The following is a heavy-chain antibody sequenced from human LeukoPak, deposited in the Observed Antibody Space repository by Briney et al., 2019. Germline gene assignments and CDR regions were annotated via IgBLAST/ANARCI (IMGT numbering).Heavy chain of an antibody. V-gene: IGHV3-23*01. CDR3: AKDHDYGDYGGDY. CDR2: ISGSGGST. J-gene: IGHJ4*02. Sequence: GGSLRLSCAASGFTFSSYAMSWVRQAPGKGLEWVSAISGSGGSTYYADSVKGRFTISRDNSKNTLYLQMNSLRAEDTAVCYCAKDHDYGDYGGDYWGQGTLVTVSS. CDR1: GFTFSSYA. D-gene: IGHD4-17*01.